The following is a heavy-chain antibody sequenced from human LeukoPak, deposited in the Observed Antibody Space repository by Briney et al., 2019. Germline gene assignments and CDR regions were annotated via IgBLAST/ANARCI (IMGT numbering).Heavy chain of an antibody. D-gene: IGHD2-8*01. CDR1: GYTFTSYH. Sequence: ASVKVSCKASGYTFTSYHMHWVRQAPGQGLEWMGKINLSGGSTTYAQKFQGRVTMTRDTSTSTVYMELSSLRSEDTAVYYCARDYVNDIPMIKDYWGQGTLVTVSS. V-gene: IGHV1-46*01. CDR2: INLSGGST. J-gene: IGHJ4*02. CDR3: ARDYVNDIPMIKDY.